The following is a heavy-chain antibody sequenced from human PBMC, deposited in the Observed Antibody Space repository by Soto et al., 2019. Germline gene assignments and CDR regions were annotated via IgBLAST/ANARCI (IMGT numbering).Heavy chain of an antibody. V-gene: IGHV1-46*01. Sequence: QVQLVQSGAEVKKPGASVKVSCKASGYTFTSYYMHWVRQAPGQGLEWMGIINPSGGSTSYAQKFQGRVTMTRDTSTSTVYMELSSLRSEDTAVYYCARGGYYYDSSGYRGYFDYWGQGTLVTVSS. D-gene: IGHD3-22*01. CDR3: ARGGYYYDSSGYRGYFDY. CDR2: INPSGGST. J-gene: IGHJ4*02. CDR1: GYTFTSYY.